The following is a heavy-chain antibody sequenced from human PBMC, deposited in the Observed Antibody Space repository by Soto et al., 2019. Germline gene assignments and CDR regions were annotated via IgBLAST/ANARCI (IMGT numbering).Heavy chain of an antibody. V-gene: IGHV1-69*13. CDR3: AGGGIQLWSHYYYSYGMDV. D-gene: IGHD5-18*01. CDR1: GGTFSSYA. CDR2: IIPIFGTA. Sequence: SVKVSCKASGGTFSSYAISWVRQAPGQGLEWMGGIIPIFGTANYAQKFQGRVTITADESTSTAYMELSSLRSEDTAVYYCAGGGIQLWSHYYYSYGMDVWGQGTTVTVSS. J-gene: IGHJ6*02.